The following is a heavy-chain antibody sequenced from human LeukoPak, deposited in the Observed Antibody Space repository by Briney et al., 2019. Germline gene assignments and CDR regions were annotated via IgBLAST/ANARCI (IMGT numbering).Heavy chain of an antibody. Sequence: PGGSLRLSCAASGFTFDDYAMHWVRQAPGKGLEWVSGISWNSGSIGYAGSVKGRFTISRDNAKNPLYLQMNSLRAEDTAVYYCATEGFGDYVYAFDIWGQGTMVTVSS. J-gene: IGHJ3*02. CDR2: ISWNSGSI. CDR3: ATEGFGDYVYAFDI. V-gene: IGHV3-9*01. CDR1: GFTFDDYA. D-gene: IGHD4-17*01.